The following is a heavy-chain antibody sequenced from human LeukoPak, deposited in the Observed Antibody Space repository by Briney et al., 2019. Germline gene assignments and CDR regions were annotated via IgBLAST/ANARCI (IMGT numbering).Heavy chain of an antibody. D-gene: IGHD3-3*01. CDR2: ISYDGSNK. V-gene: IGHV3-30*04. Sequence: PGRSLRLSCAASGFTFSSYAMHWVRQAPGKGLEWVAVISYDGSNKYYADSVKGRFTISRDNSKNTLYLQMDSLRAEDTAVYYCARDRAWNYFDYWGQGILVTVSS. J-gene: IGHJ4*02. CDR1: GFTFSSYA. CDR3: ARDRAWNYFDY.